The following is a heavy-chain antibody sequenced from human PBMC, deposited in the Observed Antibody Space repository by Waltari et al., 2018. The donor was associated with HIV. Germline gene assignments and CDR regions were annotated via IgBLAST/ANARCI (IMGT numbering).Heavy chain of an antibody. CDR1: GYIFTDNF. V-gene: IGHV1-2*04. Sequence: QVELVQPEAEVGKPGASVKVSCEAYGYIFTDNFIHWVRQAPGQGLEWMGWIKTRSVGTKVAQTFQGWVTMNMDMSTTTAYMELRRLTDDDTAIYYCAREGMKYFDLWGRGTLVTVSS. J-gene: IGHJ2*01. D-gene: IGHD3-10*01. CDR3: AREGMKYFDL. CDR2: IKTRSVGT.